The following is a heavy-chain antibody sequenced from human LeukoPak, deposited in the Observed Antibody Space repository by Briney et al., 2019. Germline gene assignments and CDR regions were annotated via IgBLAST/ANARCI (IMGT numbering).Heavy chain of an antibody. CDR2: INPNSGDT. J-gene: IGHJ4*02. CDR1: GYTFTGYY. D-gene: IGHD1-26*01. V-gene: IGHV1-2*02. CDR3: ARQGGSSLNFDY. Sequence: ASVKVSCKASGYTFTGYYIHWVRQAPGQGLEWMGWINPNSGDTSHAQRFQDRVTMTRDMSTSTAYMDLSMLTSDETALYYCARQGGSSLNFDYWGQGTLVTASS.